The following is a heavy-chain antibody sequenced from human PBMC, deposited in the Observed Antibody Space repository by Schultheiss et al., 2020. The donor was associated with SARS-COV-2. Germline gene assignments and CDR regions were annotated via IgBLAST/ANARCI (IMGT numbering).Heavy chain of an antibody. V-gene: IGHV4-59*01. Sequence: GSLRLSCTVSGGSINSFYWSWIRQPPGKGLEWIGYIFYSGSTNYNPSLKSRVTISVDTSKNQFSLKLSSVTAADTAVYYCARDRQWPLYYYYGMDVWGQGTTVTVSS. CDR2: IFYSGST. D-gene: IGHD6-19*01. CDR3: ARDRQWPLYYYYGMDV. CDR1: GGSINSFY. J-gene: IGHJ6*02.